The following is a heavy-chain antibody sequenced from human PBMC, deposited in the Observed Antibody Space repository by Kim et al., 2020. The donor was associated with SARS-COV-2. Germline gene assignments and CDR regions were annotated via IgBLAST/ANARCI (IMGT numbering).Heavy chain of an antibody. CDR1: GFTFSSYG. CDR2: ISYDGSNK. Sequence: GGSLRLSCAASGFTFSSYGMHWVRQAPGKGLEWVAVISYDGSNKYYADSVKGRFTISRDNSKNTLYLQMNSLRAEDTAVYYCARARGGGDYFGMDVWGQGTTVTVSS. V-gene: IGHV3-30-3*01. D-gene: IGHD3-16*01. J-gene: IGHJ6*02. CDR3: ARARGGGDYFGMDV.